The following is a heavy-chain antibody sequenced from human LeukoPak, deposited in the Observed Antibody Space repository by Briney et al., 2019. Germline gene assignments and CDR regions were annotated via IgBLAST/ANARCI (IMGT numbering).Heavy chain of an antibody. Sequence: GGSLRLSCAASGFTVSSNYMSWVRQAPGKGPEWVSTVSGSGDRTYYADSVKGRFTISRDNSKNTLCLQMNSLRAEDTALYYCAKPLIAAAGVGAFDYWGQGTLVTVSS. CDR1: GFTVSSNY. CDR3: AKPLIAAAGVGAFDY. V-gene: IGHV3-23*01. J-gene: IGHJ4*02. D-gene: IGHD6-13*01. CDR2: VSGSGDRT.